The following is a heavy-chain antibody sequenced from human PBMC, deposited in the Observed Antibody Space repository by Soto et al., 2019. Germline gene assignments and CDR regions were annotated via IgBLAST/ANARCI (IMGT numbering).Heavy chain of an antibody. J-gene: IGHJ5*02. CDR3: ARGNIAAAVYNWFDP. CDR2: IYYSGST. CDR1: GGSISSYY. D-gene: IGHD6-13*01. V-gene: IGHV4-59*01. Sequence: QVQLQESGPGLVKPSETLSLTCTVSGGSISSYYWSWIRQPPGKRLDLIGYIYYSGSTNYNPSLKSRVSISVDTSKNQFSLKLSSVTAADTAVYYCARGNIAAAVYNWFDPWGQGTLVTVSS.